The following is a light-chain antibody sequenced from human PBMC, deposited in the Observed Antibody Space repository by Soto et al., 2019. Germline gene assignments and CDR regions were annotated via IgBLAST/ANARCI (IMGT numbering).Light chain of an antibody. V-gene: IGLV1-40*01. J-gene: IGLJ2*01. CDR1: SSNIGAGYD. CDR3: QSYDSSLSGWKV. Sequence: QSVLTQPPSVSGAPGQRVNISCTGSSSNIGAGYDVHWYQQLPGTAPKLLIYGNSNRPSGVPDRFSGSKSGTSASLAITGLQAEDEADYYCQSYDSSLSGWKVFGGGTKLTVL. CDR2: GNS.